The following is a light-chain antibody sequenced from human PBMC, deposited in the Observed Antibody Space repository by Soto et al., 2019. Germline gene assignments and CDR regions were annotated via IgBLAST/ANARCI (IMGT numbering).Light chain of an antibody. Sequence: EVVLTQSPGTLSLSPGERATLSCRASQSIFNNYLAWYQQRPGQAPRLLTYGSSDRATGIPGRFSGSGSGTDFTLTISRLEPEDFAVYYCHQYGSTPPYTFGQGTKVEI. CDR1: QSIFNNY. CDR2: GSS. J-gene: IGKJ2*01. CDR3: HQYGSTPPYT. V-gene: IGKV3-20*01.